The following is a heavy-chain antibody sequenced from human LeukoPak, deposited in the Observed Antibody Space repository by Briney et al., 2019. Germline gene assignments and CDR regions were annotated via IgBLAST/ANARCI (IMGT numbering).Heavy chain of an antibody. CDR1: GFTFSSYS. D-gene: IGHD2-15*01. Sequence: PGGSLRLSCAASGFTFSSYSMNWVRQAPGKGLEWVSSISSSSSYIYYADSVKGRFTISRDNAKNSLYLQMNSLRAEDTAVYYCARGRCSGGSCYSVDYWGQGTLVTVSS. CDR2: ISSSSSYI. J-gene: IGHJ4*02. CDR3: ARGRCSGGSCYSVDY. V-gene: IGHV3-21*01.